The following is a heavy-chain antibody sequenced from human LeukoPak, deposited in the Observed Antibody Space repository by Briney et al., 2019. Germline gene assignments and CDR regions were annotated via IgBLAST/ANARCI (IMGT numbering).Heavy chain of an antibody. Sequence: PSETLSLTCTVSGYSISSGYYWGWIRQPPGKGLERIGSIYHSGSTYYNPSLKSRVTISVDTSKNQFSLKLSSVTAADTAVYYCARGREVVMTYYWGQGTLVTVSS. CDR3: ARGREVVMTYY. CDR1: GYSISSGYY. D-gene: IGHD3-16*01. V-gene: IGHV4-38-2*02. CDR2: IYHSGST. J-gene: IGHJ4*02.